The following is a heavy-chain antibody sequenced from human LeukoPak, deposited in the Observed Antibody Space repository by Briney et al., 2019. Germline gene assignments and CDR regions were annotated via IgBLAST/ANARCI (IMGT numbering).Heavy chain of an antibody. V-gene: IGHV3-23*01. CDR1: GFTFSSYG. CDR2: ISGSGGST. D-gene: IGHD2-15*01. J-gene: IGHJ4*02. Sequence: GGSLRLSCAASGFTFSSYGMSWVRQAPGKGLEWVSAISGSGGSTYYADSVKGRFTISRDNSKNTLYLQMNSLRAEDTAVYYCAKGPCSGGSCYLGYYFDYWGQGTLVTVSS. CDR3: AKGPCSGGSCYLGYYFDY.